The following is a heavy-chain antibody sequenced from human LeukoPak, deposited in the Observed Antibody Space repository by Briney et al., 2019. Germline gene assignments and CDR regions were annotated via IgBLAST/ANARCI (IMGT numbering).Heavy chain of an antibody. Sequence: PGGSLRLSCAASGFTVSRNYMSWVRQAPGKGLEWVSEIYSGGSTYYAASVKGRFSISRDNSKNTVYLQMNSLRAEDTAVYYCAKAENYYGSGSPDYWGQGTLVTVSS. CDR3: AKAENYYGSGSPDY. D-gene: IGHD3-10*01. CDR1: GFTVSRNY. V-gene: IGHV3-53*01. J-gene: IGHJ4*02. CDR2: IYSGGST.